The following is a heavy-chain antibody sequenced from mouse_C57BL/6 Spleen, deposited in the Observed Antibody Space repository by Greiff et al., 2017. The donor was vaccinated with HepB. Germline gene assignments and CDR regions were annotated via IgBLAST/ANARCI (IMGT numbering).Heavy chain of an antibody. CDR1: GFNIKDDY. V-gene: IGHV14-4*01. J-gene: IGHJ2*01. CDR2: IDPENGDT. CDR3: TRASYFGY. D-gene: IGHD6-1*01. Sequence: EVQLQQSGAELVRPGASVKLSCTASGFNIKDDYMHWVKQRPEQGLEWIGWIDPENGDTEYASKFQGKATITADTSSNTAYLQLSILTSGDTAVYYCTRASYFGYWGQGTTLTVSS.